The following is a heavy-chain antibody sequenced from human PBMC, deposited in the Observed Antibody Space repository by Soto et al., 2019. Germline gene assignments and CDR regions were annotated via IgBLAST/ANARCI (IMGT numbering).Heavy chain of an antibody. D-gene: IGHD3-3*01. J-gene: IGHJ6*03. Sequence: GGSLRLSCVASGFTFENYAMSWVRQATGKGLEWVSAISGSGGTTYYSDSVKGRFTISRDNSKNTVYLQMNDLRVEDATEYFCAKDSWEFFGVPAGEYYTMDVWGQGTTVTVSS. CDR3: AKDSWEFFGVPAGEYYTMDV. CDR2: ISGSGGTT. CDR1: GFTFENYA. V-gene: IGHV3-23*01.